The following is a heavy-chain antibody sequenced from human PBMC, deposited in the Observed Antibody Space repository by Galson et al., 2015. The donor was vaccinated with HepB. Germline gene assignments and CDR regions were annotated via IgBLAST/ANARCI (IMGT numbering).Heavy chain of an antibody. CDR2: IRYDGSNK. Sequence: SLRLSCAASGFTFSSYGMHWVRQAPGKGLEWVAFIRYDGSNKYYADSVKGRFTISRDNSKNTLYLQMNSLRAEDTAVYYCAKGIEGQLLPFDYWGQGTLVTVSS. J-gene: IGHJ4*02. V-gene: IGHV3-30*02. D-gene: IGHD2-2*01. CDR3: AKGIEGQLLPFDY. CDR1: GFTFSSYG.